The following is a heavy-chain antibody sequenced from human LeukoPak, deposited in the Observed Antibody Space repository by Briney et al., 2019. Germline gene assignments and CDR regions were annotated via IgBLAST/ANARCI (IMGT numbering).Heavy chain of an antibody. Sequence: PSETLSLTCAVYGGSFSGYYWSWIRQPPGKGLEWIGEINHSGSTNYNPSLKSRVTISVDTSKNQFSLKLSSVTAADTAVYYCARVPLSGRYYYYYYGMDVWGQGTTVTVSS. CDR1: GGSFSGYY. V-gene: IGHV4-34*01. J-gene: IGHJ6*02. CDR2: INHSGST. D-gene: IGHD6-19*01. CDR3: ARVPLSGRYYYYYYGMDV.